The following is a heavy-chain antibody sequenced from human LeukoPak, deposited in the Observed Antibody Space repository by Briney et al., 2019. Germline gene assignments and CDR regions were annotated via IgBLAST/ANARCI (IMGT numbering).Heavy chain of an antibody. CDR1: GGSISSSSYY. CDR2: IYYSGGT. D-gene: IGHD6-13*01. J-gene: IGHJ4*02. V-gene: IGHV4-39*07. Sequence: SETLSLTCTVSGGSISSSSYYWGWIRQPPGKGLEWIGSIYYSGGTYYNPSLKSRVTISVDTSKNQFSLKLSSVTAADTAVYYCARERWAAAGSFFDYWGQGTLVTVSS. CDR3: ARERWAAAGSFFDY.